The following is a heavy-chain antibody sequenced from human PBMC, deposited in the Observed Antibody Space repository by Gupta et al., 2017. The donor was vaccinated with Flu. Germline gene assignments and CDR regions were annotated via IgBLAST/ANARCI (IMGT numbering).Heavy chain of an antibody. J-gene: IGHJ4*02. CDR1: GFPFSRYG. V-gene: IGHV3-30*18. CDR3: AKELNSNGYNSYFDN. CDR2: VSAEGMTK. D-gene: IGHD6-19*01. Sequence: QVQLVESGGGVVQPGGSLRLSCAASGFPFSRYGMHWVRQAPGQGLEWLAVVSAEGMTKLYADSVKGRFTISRDNSRNTLYLQMNNLRPEDTAVYYCAKELNSNGYNSYFDNWGQGTLVTASS.